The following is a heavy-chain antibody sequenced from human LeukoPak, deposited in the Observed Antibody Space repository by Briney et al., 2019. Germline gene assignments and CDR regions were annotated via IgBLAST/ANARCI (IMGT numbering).Heavy chain of an antibody. CDR3: ARETNYYDSSGQNYYYYMDV. D-gene: IGHD3-22*01. J-gene: IGHJ6*03. V-gene: IGHV1-2*02. CDR1: GYTFTSYY. CDR2: INPNSGGT. Sequence: ASVKVSCKASGYTFTSYYMHWVRQAPGQGLEWMGWINPNSGGTNYAQKFQGRVTMTRDTSISTAYMELSRLRSDDTAVYYCARETNYYDSSGQNYYYYMDVWGKGTTVTISS.